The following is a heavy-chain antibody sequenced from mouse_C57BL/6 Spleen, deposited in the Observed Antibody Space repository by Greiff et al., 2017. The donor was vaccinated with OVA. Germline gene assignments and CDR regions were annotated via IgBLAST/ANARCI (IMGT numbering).Heavy chain of an antibody. CDR2: IYPGDGDT. J-gene: IGHJ2*01. CDR3: ASMNDYDVPFDD. V-gene: IGHV1-82*01. CDR1: GYAFSSSW. Sequence: QVQLQQSGPELVKPGASVTISCTASGYAFSSSWMNWVKQRPGKGLEWIGRIYPGDGDTNYNGKFKGKATLTADKSSSTAYMQLSSLTSEDSAVYFCASMNDYDVPFDDWGKGTTLTVSS. D-gene: IGHD2-4*01.